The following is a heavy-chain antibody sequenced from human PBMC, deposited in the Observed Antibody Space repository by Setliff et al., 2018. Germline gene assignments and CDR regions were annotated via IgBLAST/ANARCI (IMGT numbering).Heavy chain of an antibody. D-gene: IGHD2-15*01. CDR2: IYPGDSDT. Sequence: PGESLKISCKGSGYSFTSYWIGWVRQMPGKGLEWMGIIYPGDSDTGYSPSFQGQVTISADKSITTAYLQWSSLKASDNAMYYCARRGGYCSGGSCELDYWGQGTLVTVSS. V-gene: IGHV5-51*01. CDR3: ARRGGYCSGGSCELDY. J-gene: IGHJ4*02. CDR1: GYSFTSYW.